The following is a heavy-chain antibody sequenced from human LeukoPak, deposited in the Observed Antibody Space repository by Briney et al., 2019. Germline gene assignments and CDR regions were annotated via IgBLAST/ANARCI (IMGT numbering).Heavy chain of an antibody. CDR3: ARSVIAVAGYDAFDI. V-gene: IGHV3-11*06. J-gene: IGHJ3*02. CDR2: IGDSSSST. D-gene: IGHD6-19*01. CDR1: GFTFSGYY. Sequence: GGSLRLSCAASGFTFSGYYMTWIRQAPGKGLEWVSYIGDSSSSTNYADSVKGRFTISRDNAKNSLYLEMNSLRDEDTAVYYCARSVIAVAGYDAFDIWGQGTVVTVSS.